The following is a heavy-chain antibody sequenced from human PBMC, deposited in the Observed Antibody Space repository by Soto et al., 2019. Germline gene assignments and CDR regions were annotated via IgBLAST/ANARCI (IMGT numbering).Heavy chain of an antibody. CDR2: TYYRSKWYN. D-gene: IGHD2-15*01. CDR1: GDSVSSNSAA. V-gene: IGHV6-1*01. CDR3: ARGVGVAATGYYYYGMDV. Sequence: SPTLSLTCAIPGDSVSSNSAAWNWIRQSPSRGLEWLGRTYYRSKWYNDYAVSVKIRITINPGTSKNQFSLQLNSVTPEDTAVYYCARGVGVAATGYYYYGMDVWGQGTTVTVSS. J-gene: IGHJ6*02.